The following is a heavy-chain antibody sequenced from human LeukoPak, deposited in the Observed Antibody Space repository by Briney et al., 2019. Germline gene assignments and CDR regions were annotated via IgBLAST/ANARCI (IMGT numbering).Heavy chain of an antibody. CDR1: GFTFSSYW. D-gene: IGHD3-16*02. V-gene: IGHV3-7*01. CDR3: ARVPLYREFDY. CDR2: IKQDGSEK. J-gene: IGHJ4*02. Sequence: GGSLRLSCAASGFTFSSYWMSWVRQAPGKGLEWVANIKQDGSEKYYVDSVKGRFTISRDTAKSSLYLQMNSLRAEDTAVYYCARVPLYREFDYWGQGALVTVSS.